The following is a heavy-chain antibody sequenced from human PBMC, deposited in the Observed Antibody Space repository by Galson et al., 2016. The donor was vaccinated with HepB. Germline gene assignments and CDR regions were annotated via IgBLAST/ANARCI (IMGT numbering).Heavy chain of an antibody. CDR2: ISGPGRNT. J-gene: IGHJ4*02. Sequence: SLRLSCAASKFTFRNYAMSWVRQAPGKGLEWVSSISGPGRNTYYADSVKGRFTISRDNSKTTLYLEMNSLRVEDTAVYFCANYLGYGSGRPGYFHSWGQGTLVTVSP. D-gene: IGHD3-10*01. V-gene: IGHV3-23*01. CDR1: KFTFRNYA. CDR3: ANYLGYGSGRPGYFHS.